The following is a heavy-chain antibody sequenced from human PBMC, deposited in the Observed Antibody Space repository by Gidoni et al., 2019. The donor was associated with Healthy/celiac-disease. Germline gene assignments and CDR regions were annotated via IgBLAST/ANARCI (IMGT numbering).Heavy chain of an antibody. CDR2: IYYSGST. J-gene: IGHJ5*02. V-gene: IGHV4-39*07. CDR1: GGSISSSSYY. D-gene: IGHD2-2*01. CDR3: ARVTYQLLSGPCWFDP. Sequence: QLQLQESGPGLVKPSETLSLTCTVSGGSISSSSYYWGWIRQPPGKGLEWIGSIYYSGSTYYNPSLKSRVTISVDTSKNQFSLKLSSVPAADTAVYYCARVTYQLLSGPCWFDPWGQGTLVTVSS.